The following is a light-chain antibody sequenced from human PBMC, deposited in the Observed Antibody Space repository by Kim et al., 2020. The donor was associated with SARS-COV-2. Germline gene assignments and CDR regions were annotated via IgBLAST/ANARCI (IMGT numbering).Light chain of an antibody. CDR3: QQYHRSPWT. V-gene: IGKV3-20*01. CDR1: QSVSNGY. J-gene: IGKJ1*01. Sequence: STGESATLSCRASQSVSNGYLAWYQQKHGQAPRLLMYGASSRDTGVPDRFSGSGSETYFTLTISRLEPVDFAVYYCQQYHRSPWTFGQGTKVDIK. CDR2: GAS.